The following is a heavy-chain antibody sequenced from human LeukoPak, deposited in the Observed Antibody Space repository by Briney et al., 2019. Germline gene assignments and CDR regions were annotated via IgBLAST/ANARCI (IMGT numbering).Heavy chain of an antibody. CDR1: GFTFTVYY. CDR2: TNPNSGGT. D-gene: IGHD2-21*01. CDR3: ARGEKVMSAYFDF. J-gene: IGHJ4*02. V-gene: IGHV1-2*02. Sequence: ASAKLSCNASGFTFTVYYMHWVRLAPGQGLEGLRWTNPNSGGTNYAQKFQRRVTMTRDTSISTAYMELSRLRSDDTAVYYCARGEKVMSAYFDFRGQGTPVTVSS.